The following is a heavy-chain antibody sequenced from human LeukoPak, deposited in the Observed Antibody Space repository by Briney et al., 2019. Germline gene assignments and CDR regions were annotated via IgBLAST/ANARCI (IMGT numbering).Heavy chain of an antibody. CDR1: GYTFTSYG. Sequence: ASVKVSCKASGYTFTSYGISWVRQAPGQGLEWMGWISAYNGNTNYAQKLQGRVTMTTDTSTSTAYMELRSLRSDDTAVYYCARDEQYSGYIPGRFDPWGQGTLVTVSS. D-gene: IGHD5-12*01. V-gene: IGHV1-18*01. J-gene: IGHJ5*02. CDR3: ARDEQYSGYIPGRFDP. CDR2: ISAYNGNT.